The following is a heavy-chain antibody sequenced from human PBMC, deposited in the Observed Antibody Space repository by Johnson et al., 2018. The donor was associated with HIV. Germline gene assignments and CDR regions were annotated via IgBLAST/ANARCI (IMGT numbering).Heavy chain of an antibody. CDR1: GFTFSSYW. D-gene: IGHD6-19*01. Sequence: VQLVESGGGVVQPGGSLRLSCAASGFTFSSYWMHWVRQAPGKGLEWVSGISWNSGSIGYADSVKGRFTISRDNAKNLLYLQMKSLIAEDTAVYYCARGLWLTPDVFEVWGQGTMVTVSS. CDR2: ISWNSGSI. CDR3: ARGLWLTPDVFEV. J-gene: IGHJ3*01. V-gene: IGHV3-74*02.